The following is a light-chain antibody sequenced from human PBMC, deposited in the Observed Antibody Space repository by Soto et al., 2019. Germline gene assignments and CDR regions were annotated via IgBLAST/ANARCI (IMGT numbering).Light chain of an antibody. CDR3: HQQYGIPDS. Sequence: DIVMTQSPDSLAVSLGERATINCKSSQSLLYSRNNNNYLAWYQQKPGQPPKLLIYWASTRESGVPDRFSGRRSRTDFSLTISSLQAEDVAVYYCHQQYGIPDSFGQGTKVEL. V-gene: IGKV4-1*01. CDR1: QSLLYSRNNNNY. J-gene: IGKJ1*01. CDR2: WAS.